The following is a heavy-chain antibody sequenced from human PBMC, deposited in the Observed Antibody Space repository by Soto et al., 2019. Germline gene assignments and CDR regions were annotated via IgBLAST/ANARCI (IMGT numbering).Heavy chain of an antibody. D-gene: IGHD1-26*01. CDR2: ISWNSGSI. CDR1: GFTFDDYA. Sequence: PGGSLRLSCAASGFTFDDYAMHWVRQAPGKGLEWVSGISWNSGSIGYADSVKGRFTISRDNAKNSLYLQMNSLRAEDTAVYYCAKDGVGATWFFDYWGQGTLVTVSS. CDR3: AKDGVGATWFFDY. V-gene: IGHV3-9*01. J-gene: IGHJ4*02.